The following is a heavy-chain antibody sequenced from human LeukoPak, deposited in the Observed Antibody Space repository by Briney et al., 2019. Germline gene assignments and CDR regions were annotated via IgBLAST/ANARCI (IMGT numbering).Heavy chain of an antibody. Sequence: SETLSLTCAVSGGSISSGGYWSWVRQPPGKGLEWIGQIFYIGSTNYNPSLASRVVMSLDKSRNQLSLKLNSVTAADTAVYYCARDWGSSSLWGQGTLVTVSS. J-gene: IGHJ4*02. CDR1: GGSISSGGY. D-gene: IGHD6-6*01. CDR2: IFYIGST. V-gene: IGHV4-4*02. CDR3: ARDWGSSSL.